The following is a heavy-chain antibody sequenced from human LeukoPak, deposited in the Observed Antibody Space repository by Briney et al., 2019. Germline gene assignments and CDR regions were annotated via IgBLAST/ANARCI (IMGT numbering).Heavy chain of an antibody. Sequence: PSQTLSLTCTVSGGSISSGSYYWSWIRQPAGKGLEWIGRIYTSGSTNYNPSLKSRVTMSVDTSKNQFSLKLSSVTAADTAVYYCAREHKFHYGGSYYFDYWGQGTLVTVSS. CDR2: IYTSGST. J-gene: IGHJ4*02. D-gene: IGHD4-23*01. V-gene: IGHV4-61*02. CDR3: AREHKFHYGGSYYFDY. CDR1: GGSISSGSYY.